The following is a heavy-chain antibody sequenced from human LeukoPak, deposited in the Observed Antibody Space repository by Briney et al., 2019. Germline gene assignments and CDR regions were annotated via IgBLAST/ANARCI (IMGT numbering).Heavy chain of an antibody. CDR3: TRRGEYSNGLDYYFAC. J-gene: IGHJ4*01. Sequence: GESLKISCKGSGYSFTNYWIGWVRQMPGKGLEWMGIIYPGDSDTRYSPSFQGQVTISAAKSTSTAYLQWSSLKASDTAMYYCTRRGEYSNGLDYYFACWGQGTLVTVSS. D-gene: IGHD4-11*01. CDR2: IYPGDSDT. V-gene: IGHV5-51*01. CDR1: GYSFTNYW.